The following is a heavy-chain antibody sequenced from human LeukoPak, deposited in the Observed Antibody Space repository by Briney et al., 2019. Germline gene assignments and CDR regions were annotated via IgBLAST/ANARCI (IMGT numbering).Heavy chain of an antibody. CDR2: ISSSGDNT. J-gene: IGHJ4*02. Sequence: GGSLRLSCAASGLTFINYAMSWVRQAPGKGLEWVSTISSSGDNTHYADFVKGRFTISRDNSKNTLYLQMNTLRAEDTAIFYCARRGWLINFDYWGQGTLVTVSS. CDR3: ARRGWLINFDY. D-gene: IGHD5-12*01. V-gene: IGHV3-23*01. CDR1: GLTFINYA.